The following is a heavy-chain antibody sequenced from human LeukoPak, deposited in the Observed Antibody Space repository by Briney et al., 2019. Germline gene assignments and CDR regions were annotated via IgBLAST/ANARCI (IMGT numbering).Heavy chain of an antibody. J-gene: IGHJ4*02. CDR1: GFTVSSNY. V-gene: IGHV3-53*01. D-gene: IGHD6-19*01. CDR3: AKQGATAVAAGGDFDY. Sequence: GGSLRLSCAASGFTVSSNYMSWVRQAPGKGLGWVSIIYSGGSTYYADSVKGRLTISRDNSKNTLYLQMNSLRAEDTAVYYCAKQGATAVAAGGDFDYWGQGTLVTVSS. CDR2: IYSGGST.